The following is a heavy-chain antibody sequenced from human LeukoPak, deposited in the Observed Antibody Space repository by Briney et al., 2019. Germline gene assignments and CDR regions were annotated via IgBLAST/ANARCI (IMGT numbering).Heavy chain of an antibody. J-gene: IGHJ4*02. CDR1: GYTFTSYG. V-gene: IGHV1-18*01. Sequence: ASVKVSCKASGYTFTSYGISWVRQAPGQGLEWMGWISAYNVNTNYAQKLQGRVTMTTDTSTSTAYMELRSLRSDDTAVYDCARDLYYYDSSGLPAGYWGQGTLVTVSS. CDR3: ARDLYYYDSSGLPAGY. D-gene: IGHD3-22*01. CDR2: ISAYNVNT.